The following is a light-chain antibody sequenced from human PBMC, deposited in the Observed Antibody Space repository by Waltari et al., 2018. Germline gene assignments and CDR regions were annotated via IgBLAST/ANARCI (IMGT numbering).Light chain of an antibody. CDR3: QQYNRFSTT. CDR2: RAS. J-gene: IGKJ4*01. CDR1: QSISVW. V-gene: IGKV1-5*03. Sequence: DIQMTQSPSTLSASVGDRVTITCRASQSISVWLAWYQQKPGRAPKLLIFRASSLESGVPSRFSGSGSGTEFTLTISSLQPDDFATYYCQQYNRFSTTFGGGTKVESK.